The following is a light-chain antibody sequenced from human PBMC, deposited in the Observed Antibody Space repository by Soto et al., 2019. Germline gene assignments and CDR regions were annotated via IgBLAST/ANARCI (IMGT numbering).Light chain of an antibody. CDR2: AAS. Sequence: DIQMTQSPSSLSASVGDRVTITCRASQSISSYLNWYQQKPGKAPKLLIYAASSLQSGVPSRFSGSGSGTDFTLTISSLQPEDFATYYYQQSYSTPWTCGQGTKVEIK. J-gene: IGKJ1*01. CDR3: QQSYSTPWT. CDR1: QSISSY. V-gene: IGKV1-39*01.